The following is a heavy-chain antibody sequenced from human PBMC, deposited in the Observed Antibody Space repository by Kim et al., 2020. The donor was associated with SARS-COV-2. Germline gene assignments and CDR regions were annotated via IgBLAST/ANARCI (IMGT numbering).Heavy chain of an antibody. J-gene: IGHJ4*02. Sequence: GRFTISRDNAKNSLYLQMNSLRVEDTAVYFCARGGRTLDSWGQGTLVTVSS. CDR3: ARGGRTLDS. V-gene: IGHV3-11*05. D-gene: IGHD1-26*01.